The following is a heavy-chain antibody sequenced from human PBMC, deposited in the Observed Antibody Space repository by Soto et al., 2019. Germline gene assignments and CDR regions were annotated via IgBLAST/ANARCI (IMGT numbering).Heavy chain of an antibody. V-gene: IGHV3-48*03. CDR3: ARDRLTGRGGGYFDL. Sequence: GESLKISCAASGFTFSSYEMNWVRQAPGKGLEWVSYISSSGSTIYYADSVKGRFTISRDNAKNSLYLQMNSLRAEDTAVYYCARDRLTGRGGGYFDLWGRGTLVTVSS. CDR1: GFTFSSYE. D-gene: IGHD7-27*01. J-gene: IGHJ2*01. CDR2: ISSSGSTI.